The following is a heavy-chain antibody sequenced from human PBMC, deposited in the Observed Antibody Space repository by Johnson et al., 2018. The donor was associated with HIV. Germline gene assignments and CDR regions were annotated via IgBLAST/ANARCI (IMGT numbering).Heavy chain of an antibody. CDR2: ISYDGSNK. J-gene: IGHJ3*02. V-gene: IGHV3-30*04. CDR3: ARSRVAAALGVNDAFDI. Sequence: QVKLVESGGGVVQPGRSLRLSCAASGFTFSSYAMHWVRQAPGKGLEWVAVISYDGSNKYYADSVKGRFTISRDNSKNTLYLQMNSLRAEATAVYYCARSRVAAALGVNDAFDIWGQGTMVTVSS. CDR1: GFTFSSYA. D-gene: IGHD6-13*01.